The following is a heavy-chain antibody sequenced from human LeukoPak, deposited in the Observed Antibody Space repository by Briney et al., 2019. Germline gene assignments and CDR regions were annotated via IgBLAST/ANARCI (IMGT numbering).Heavy chain of an antibody. CDR3: ARPRTRLAWFDP. CDR2: IYYSGST. J-gene: IGHJ5*02. D-gene: IGHD6-19*01. V-gene: IGHV4-39*01. Sequence: SETLSLTCTVSGYSISSSSYYWGWIRQPPGKGLEWIGSIYYSGSTYYNPSLKSRVTISVDTSKNQFSLKLRSVTAADTAVYYCARPRTRLAWFDPWGQGTLVTVSS. CDR1: GYSISSSSYY.